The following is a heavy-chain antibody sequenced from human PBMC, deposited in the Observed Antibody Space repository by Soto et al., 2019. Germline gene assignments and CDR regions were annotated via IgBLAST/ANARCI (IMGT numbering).Heavy chain of an antibody. Sequence: QLQLQESGSGLVKPSQTLSLTCGVSGGSINSGDYAWSWIRQPPGKGLEWMGYIYHSGSTYYNPSLKSRVTILIDRFKNQFSLKLSSVTAADTAVYYCAGIRIAAAGGGLDVWGQGTTVTVSS. V-gene: IGHV4-30-2*01. J-gene: IGHJ6*02. CDR2: IYHSGST. CDR3: AGIRIAAAGGGLDV. CDR1: GGSINSGDYA. D-gene: IGHD6-13*01.